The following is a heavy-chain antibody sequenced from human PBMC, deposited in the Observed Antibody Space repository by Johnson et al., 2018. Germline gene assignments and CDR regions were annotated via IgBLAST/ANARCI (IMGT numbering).Heavy chain of an antibody. D-gene: IGHD3-22*01. CDR3: AKSKVTTLPIPFDY. CDR1: GFTFGDYA. V-gene: IGHV3-49*05. CDR2: IRSKAYGGAT. Sequence: VQLVQSGGGLVKPGRSLRLSCTASGFTFGDYAMSWFRQAPGKGLEWVGFIRSKAYGGATEYAASVKGRFTISRENSKNTLYLQKNSLRAEETAVYYCAKSKVTTLPIPFDYWGQGILVTVSS. J-gene: IGHJ4*02.